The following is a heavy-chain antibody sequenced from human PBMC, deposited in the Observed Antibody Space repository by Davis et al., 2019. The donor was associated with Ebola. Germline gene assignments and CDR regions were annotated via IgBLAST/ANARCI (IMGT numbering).Heavy chain of an antibody. J-gene: IGHJ4*02. CDR3: ARYSGSYYVFDY. CDR1: GGSIISSSYY. V-gene: IGHV4-39*07. CDR2: IYYSGST. Sequence: MPSETLSLTCTVSGGSIISSSYYWGWIRQPPGKGLEWIGSIYYSGSTYYNPSLKSRVTISVDTSKNQFSLKLSSVTAADTAVYYCARYSGSYYVFDYWGQGTLVTVSS. D-gene: IGHD1-26*01.